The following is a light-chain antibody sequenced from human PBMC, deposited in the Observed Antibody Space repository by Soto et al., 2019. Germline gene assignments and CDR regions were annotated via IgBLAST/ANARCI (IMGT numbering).Light chain of an antibody. CDR3: LQDYNFPRT. CDR1: QGIRNE. Sequence: AIQMTQSPSSLSSSVGDRVTITCRASQGIRNELGWYQQKPGKAPKLLIYAASSLQSGAPERFSGSGSGTEFTLTISSLQPEDFATDYCLQDYNFPRTCGGGTKVEI. V-gene: IGKV1-6*01. CDR2: AAS. J-gene: IGKJ4*01.